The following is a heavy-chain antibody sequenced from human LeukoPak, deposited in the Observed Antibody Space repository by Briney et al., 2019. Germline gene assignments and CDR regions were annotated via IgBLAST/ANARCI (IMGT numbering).Heavy chain of an antibody. D-gene: IGHD5-18*01. J-gene: IGHJ3*02. CDR1: GGSISSYY. CDR2: ICYSGST. Sequence: SETLSLTCTVSGGSISSYYWSWIRQPPGKGLEWIGYICYSGSTNYNPSLKSRVTISVDTSKNQFSLKLSSVTAADTAVYYCARHSYGYDAFDIWGQGTMVTVSS. V-gene: IGHV4-59*01. CDR3: ARHSYGYDAFDI.